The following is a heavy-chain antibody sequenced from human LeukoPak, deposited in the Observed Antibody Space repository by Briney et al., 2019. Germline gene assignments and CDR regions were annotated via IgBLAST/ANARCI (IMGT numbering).Heavy chain of an antibody. Sequence: SETLSLTCTVSGGSISSSSYYWSWIRQPPGKGLEWIGYIYYSGSTNYNPSLKSRVTISVDTSKNQFSLKLSSVTAADTAVYYCARDLFPYYYGSGDLLGWFDPWGQGTLVTVSS. D-gene: IGHD3-10*01. V-gene: IGHV4-61*01. CDR2: IYYSGST. CDR3: ARDLFPYYYGSGDLLGWFDP. J-gene: IGHJ5*02. CDR1: GGSISSSSYY.